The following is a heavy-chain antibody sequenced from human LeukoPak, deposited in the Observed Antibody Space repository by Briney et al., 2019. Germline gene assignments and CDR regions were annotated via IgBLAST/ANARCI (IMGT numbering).Heavy chain of an antibody. D-gene: IGHD5-18*01. J-gene: IGHJ3*02. V-gene: IGHV4-39*07. CDR1: GGSISSSSYY. Sequence: SETLSLTCTVSGGSISSSSYYWGWIRQPPGKGLEWIGSIYYSGSTYYNPSLKSRVTISVDTSKNQFSLKLSSVTAADTAVYYCARRHIQPWLKGAFDIWGQGTMVTVSS. CDR3: ARRHIQPWLKGAFDI. CDR2: IYYSGST.